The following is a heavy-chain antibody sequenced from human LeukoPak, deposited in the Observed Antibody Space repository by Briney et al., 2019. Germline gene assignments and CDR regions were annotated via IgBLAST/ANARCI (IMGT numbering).Heavy chain of an antibody. V-gene: IGHV3-23*01. J-gene: IGHJ6*02. CDR3: AIVFPYYNIDV. Sequence: PGGSLRLSCAASGFTFSTYAMSWVRQAPGKGLEWVSVIGGSDGTTYYADSVKGRFTISRDNSKNTLYLRMNSLRAEDTAVYYCAIVFPYYNIDVRGQGTTVTVYS. D-gene: IGHD3-3*01. CDR2: IGGSDGTT. CDR1: GFTFSTYA.